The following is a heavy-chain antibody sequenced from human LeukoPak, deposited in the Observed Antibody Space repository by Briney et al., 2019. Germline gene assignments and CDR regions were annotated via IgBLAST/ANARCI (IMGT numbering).Heavy chain of an antibody. D-gene: IGHD5-24*01. CDR3: TRVGYIDEGIDY. CDR2: IKQDGSKK. J-gene: IGHJ4*01. Sequence: GGSLRLSCAASGFPFSSYWMTWVRQAPGKGLEWVANIKQDGSKKSYVDSVKGRFTISRDNAKNSLYLQMNSLRAEDTAIYYCTRVGYIDEGIDYWGHGTLVTVSS. V-gene: IGHV3-7*04. CDR1: GFPFSSYW.